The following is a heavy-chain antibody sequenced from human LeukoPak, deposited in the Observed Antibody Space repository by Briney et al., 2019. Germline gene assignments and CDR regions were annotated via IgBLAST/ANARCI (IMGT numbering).Heavy chain of an antibody. V-gene: IGHV3-7*01. D-gene: IGHD2-2*01. CDR2: IKPDGGEK. CDR3: ARYYCSSSCLNFDY. J-gene: IGHJ4*02. CDR1: GFSFSNYW. Sequence: TGGSLRLSCAAFGFSFSNYWMSWVRQAPGKGLEWVANIKPDGGEKYYVDSVKGRFIISRDNAKNSLYLQMNSLRAEDTAVYYCARYYCSSSCLNFDYWGEGTRVTVSS.